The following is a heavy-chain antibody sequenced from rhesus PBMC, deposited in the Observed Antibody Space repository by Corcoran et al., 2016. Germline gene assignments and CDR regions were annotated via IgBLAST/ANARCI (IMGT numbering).Heavy chain of an antibody. CDR1: GGSISSRYYY. Sequence: QVQLQESGPGLVKPSETLSLTCAVSGGSISSRYYYCSWIRQAPGKGLEWIGYISYSGSTSYNPSLKSRVTISRDTSKNQFSLKLSSVTAADTAVYFCARHGAGNYFDYWGQGVLVTVSS. CDR2: ISYSGST. V-gene: IGHV4-122*02. J-gene: IGHJ4*01. CDR3: ARHGAGNYFDY. D-gene: IGHD1-1*01.